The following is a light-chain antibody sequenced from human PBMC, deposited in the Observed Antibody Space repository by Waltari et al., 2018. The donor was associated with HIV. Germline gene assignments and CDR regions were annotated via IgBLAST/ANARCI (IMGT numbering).Light chain of an antibody. CDR2: AAS. CDR1: QSLYSY. CDR3: QQSYNMPFT. V-gene: IGKV1-39*01. J-gene: IGKJ3*01. Sequence: DIQMTQSPSSLSASVGDTVTISCRASQSLYSYLNWYQQRPGKAPKHLIYAASSLQSGVPSRFSGGRSGTDFTLTISSLQIEDFATYYCQQSYNMPFTFGPGTRVDF.